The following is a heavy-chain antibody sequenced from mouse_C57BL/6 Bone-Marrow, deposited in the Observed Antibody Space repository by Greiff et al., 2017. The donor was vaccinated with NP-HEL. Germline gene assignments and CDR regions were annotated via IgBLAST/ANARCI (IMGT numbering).Heavy chain of an antibody. J-gene: IGHJ2*01. CDR1: GYTFTSYG. V-gene: IGHV1-81*01. D-gene: IGHD6-1*01. CDR2: IYPRSGNT. Sequence: VQLQESGAELARPGASVKLSCKASGYTFTSYGISWVKQRTGQGLEWIGEIYPRSGNTYYNEKFKGKATLTADKSSSTAYMELRSLTSEDSAVYFCARVPELPYYFDYWGQGTTLTVSS. CDR3: ARVPELPYYFDY.